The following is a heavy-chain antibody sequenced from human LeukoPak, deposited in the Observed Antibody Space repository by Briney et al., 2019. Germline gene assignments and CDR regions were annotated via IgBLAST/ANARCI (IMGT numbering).Heavy chain of an antibody. CDR1: GGSISSYY. CDR2: IYYSGST. J-gene: IGHJ4*02. V-gene: IGHV4-59*01. D-gene: IGHD1-26*01. Sequence: SETLSLTCTVSGGSISSYYWSWIRQPPGKGLEWIGYIYYSGSTNYNPSLKSRVTISVDTSKNQFSLRLSSVTAADTAVYYCARGGSYYDYWGQGTLVTVSS. CDR3: ARGGSYYDY.